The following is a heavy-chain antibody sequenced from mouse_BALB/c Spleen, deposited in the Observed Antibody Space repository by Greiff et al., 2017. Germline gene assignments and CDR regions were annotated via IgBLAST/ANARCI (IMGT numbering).Heavy chain of an antibody. CDR2: IWSGGST. D-gene: IGHD1-1*01. V-gene: IGHV2-2*02. Sequence: VQGVESGPGLVQPSQSLSITCTVSGFSLTSYGVHWVRQSPGKGLEWLGVIWSGGSTDYNAAFISRLSISKDNSKSQVFFKMNSLQANDTAIYYCARVYGSRGYFDYWGQGTTLTVSS. CDR3: ARVYGSRGYFDY. J-gene: IGHJ2*01. CDR1: GFSLTSYG.